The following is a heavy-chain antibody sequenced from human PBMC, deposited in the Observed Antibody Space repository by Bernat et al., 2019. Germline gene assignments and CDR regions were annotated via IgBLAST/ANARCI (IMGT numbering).Heavy chain of an antibody. V-gene: IGHV3-7*03. CDR3: ARGGKPVALDS. CDR2: IKQDGSEK. J-gene: IGHJ4*02. CDR1: GFTFSSHW. D-gene: IGHD1-26*01. Sequence: EVQLVESGGGLVQPGGSLRLSCAASGFTFSSHWFSWVRQAPGKGLEWVANIKQDGSEKNYVDSVKGRFTISRDNAKNSLYLQMNSLSAEDTAIYFCARGGKPVALDSWGQGTLVTVSS.